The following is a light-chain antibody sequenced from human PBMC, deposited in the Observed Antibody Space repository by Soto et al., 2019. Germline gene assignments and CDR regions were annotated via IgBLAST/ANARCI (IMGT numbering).Light chain of an antibody. CDR2: GAS. CDR1: QSVSNNY. V-gene: IGKV3-20*01. J-gene: IGKJ1*01. Sequence: EIGLTQSPGSLSMSPGERATLSCRASQSVSNNYLAWYQQKPGQAPRLLIYGASNRATGIPDRFSGSGSGTDFTLTISRLEPEDFAVYYCQQSGSSPWTFGQGTKVDIK. CDR3: QQSGSSPWT.